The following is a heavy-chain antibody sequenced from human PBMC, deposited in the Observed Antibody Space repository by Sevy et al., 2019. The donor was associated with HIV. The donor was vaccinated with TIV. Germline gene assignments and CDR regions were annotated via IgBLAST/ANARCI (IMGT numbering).Heavy chain of an antibody. V-gene: IGHV3-30*18. CDR2: IPYDGSSK. D-gene: IGHD3-22*01. CDR3: AKGQTDYYDTSGPVDY. J-gene: IGHJ4*02. Sequence: GGSLRLSCEASGFTFNNAWMSWVRQAPGKGLEWVAAIPYDGSSKYYADSVKGRLTISRDNSKNTLYLQMNSLRAEDTALYYCAKGQTDYYDTSGPVDYWGQGTLVTVSS. CDR1: GFTFNNAW.